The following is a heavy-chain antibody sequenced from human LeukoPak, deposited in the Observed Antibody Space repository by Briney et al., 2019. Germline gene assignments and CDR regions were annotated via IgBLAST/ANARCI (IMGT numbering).Heavy chain of an antibody. V-gene: IGHV4-39*01. CDR3: ARQGVGATDF. D-gene: IGHD1-26*01. Sequence: SSETLSLTCSVSGGSINSNGYYWAWIRQPPGKRPEWIGSIFYSGSTHYNPSLQSRITISADTSKGQFSLKLSSVTAADTAAYYCARQGVGATDFWGQGSLVTVSS. CDR2: IFYSGST. CDR1: GGSINSNGYY. J-gene: IGHJ4*02.